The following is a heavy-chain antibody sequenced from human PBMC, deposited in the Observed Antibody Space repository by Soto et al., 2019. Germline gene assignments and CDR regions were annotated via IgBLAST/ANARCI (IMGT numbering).Heavy chain of an antibody. CDR3: ARRLLKWVWSALDI. CDR1: GYSFTSYW. Sequence: GESLKISCKGSGYSFTSYWIGWVRQMPGKGLEWMGIIYPGDSDTRYSQSFQGQVTISADKSIRTAYLLWSSLKASDTAMYYCARRLLKWVWSALDIWCQGTMVTVSS. V-gene: IGHV5-51*01. D-gene: IGHD1-26*01. CDR2: IYPGDSDT. J-gene: IGHJ3*02.